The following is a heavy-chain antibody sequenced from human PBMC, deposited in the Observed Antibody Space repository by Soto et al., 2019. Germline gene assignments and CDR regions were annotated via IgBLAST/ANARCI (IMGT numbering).Heavy chain of an antibody. V-gene: IGHV5-51*01. J-gene: IGHJ5*02. Sequence: GESLKISCQGSGYSFTSYWIGWVRQMPGKGLEWMCIIYPGDSDTRYSPSFQGQVTISADKSISTAYLQWSSLKASDTAMYYCARHKYQLLHNWFDPWGQGTLVTVSS. CDR3: ARHKYQLLHNWFDP. D-gene: IGHD2-2*01. CDR1: GYSFTSYW. CDR2: IYPGDSDT.